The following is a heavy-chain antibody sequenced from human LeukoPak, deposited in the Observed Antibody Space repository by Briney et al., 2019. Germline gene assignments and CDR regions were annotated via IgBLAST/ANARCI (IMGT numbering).Heavy chain of an antibody. D-gene: IGHD6-19*01. CDR1: GFTFSSYW. CDR3: ARDSDSSGWYSRRYYYYYGMDV. CDR2: IKQDGSEK. V-gene: IGHV3-7*01. Sequence: GGSLRLSCAASGFTFSSYWISWVRQAPGKGLEWVANIKQDGSEKYYVDSVKGRFTISRDNAKNSLYLQMNSLRAEDTAVYYCARDSDSSGWYSRRYYYYYGMDVWGQGTTVTVSS. J-gene: IGHJ6*02.